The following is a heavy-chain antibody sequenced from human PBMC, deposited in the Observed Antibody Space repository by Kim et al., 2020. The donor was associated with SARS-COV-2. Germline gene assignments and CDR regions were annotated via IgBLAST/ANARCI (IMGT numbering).Heavy chain of an antibody. V-gene: IGHV4-39*01. D-gene: IGHD5-12*01. CDR3: ARRRDGYNYVDY. J-gene: IGHJ4*02. Sequence: YYNPSLKSRVNISVDTSKNQFSLKLSSVTAADTAVYYCARRRDGYNYVDYWGQGTLVTVSS.